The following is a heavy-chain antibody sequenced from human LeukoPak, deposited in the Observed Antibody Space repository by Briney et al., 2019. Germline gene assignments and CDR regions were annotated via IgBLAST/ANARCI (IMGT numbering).Heavy chain of an antibody. CDR2: IIPIFGTA. J-gene: IGHJ6*03. V-gene: IGHV1-69*05. CDR3: ARDGELEVDLDYYYYYYMDV. CDR1: GGTFSSYD. D-gene: IGHD3-10*01. Sequence: SVKVSCKASGGTFSSYDISWVRQAPGQGLEWMGRIIPIFGTANYAQKFQGRVTITTDESTSTAYMELSSLRSEDTAVYYCARDGELEVDLDYYYYYYMDVWGKGTTVTVSS.